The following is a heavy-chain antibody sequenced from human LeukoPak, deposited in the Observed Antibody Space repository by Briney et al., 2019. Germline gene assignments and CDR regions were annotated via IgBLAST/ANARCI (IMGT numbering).Heavy chain of an antibody. D-gene: IGHD3-3*01. CDR3: ARGASDGYDFWSGYYTYNWFDP. J-gene: IGHJ5*02. V-gene: IGHV4-59*01. Sequence: SETLSLTCTVSGGPISSYYWSWIRQPPGKGLEWIGYIYYSGRTKYNSSLKSRFTISVDTSKNQFSLKLSSVTAADTAVYYCARGASDGYDFWSGYYTYNWFDPWGQGTLVTVSS. CDR2: IYYSGRT. CDR1: GGPISSYY.